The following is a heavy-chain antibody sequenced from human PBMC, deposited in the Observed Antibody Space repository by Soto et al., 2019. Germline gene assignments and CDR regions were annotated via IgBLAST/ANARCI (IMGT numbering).Heavy chain of an antibody. Sequence: SETLSLTCTVSGDSIYSSSYYWGWIRQPPGTGLEWIGSIYYSGSTYYNPSLKSRVTISVDTSKKQFYLKMSSVTAADTAVYFCARLWSGERPPDYWGQGSLVTVSS. CDR3: ARLWSGERPPDY. V-gene: IGHV4-39*01. CDR1: GDSIYSSSYY. D-gene: IGHD3-10*01. CDR2: IYYSGST. J-gene: IGHJ4*02.